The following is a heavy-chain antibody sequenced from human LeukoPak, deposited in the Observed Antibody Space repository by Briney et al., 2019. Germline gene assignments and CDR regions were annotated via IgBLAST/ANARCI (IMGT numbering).Heavy chain of an antibody. Sequence: SETLSLTCTVSGGSISSYYWSWNRQPPGKGLEWIGYIYYSGSTNYNPSLKSRVTISVDTSKNQFSLKLSSVTAAGTAVYYCARHPESGFRYFDYWGQGTLVTVSS. CDR2: IYYSGST. J-gene: IGHJ4*02. V-gene: IGHV4-59*08. CDR3: ARHPESGFRYFDY. CDR1: GGSISSYY. D-gene: IGHD3-9*01.